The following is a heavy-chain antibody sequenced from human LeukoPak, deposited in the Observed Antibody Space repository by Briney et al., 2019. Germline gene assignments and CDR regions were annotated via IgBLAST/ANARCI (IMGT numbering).Heavy chain of an antibody. V-gene: IGHV3-21*01. D-gene: IGHD3-9*01. CDR2: IAGGGGYI. J-gene: IGHJ4*02. CDR1: GFTFSSYS. Sequence: GGSLRLSCTASGFTFSSYSMIWVRQTPGKGLEWVSSIAGGGGYIYYADSVKGRFTISRDNAKNSLYLQMNSLRAEDTAVYYCAKFRLSNYDILTGYYYYFDNWGQGTLVTVSS. CDR3: AKFRLSNYDILTGYYYYFDN.